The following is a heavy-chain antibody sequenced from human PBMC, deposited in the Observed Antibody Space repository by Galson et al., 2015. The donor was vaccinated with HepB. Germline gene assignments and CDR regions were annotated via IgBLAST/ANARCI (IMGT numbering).Heavy chain of an antibody. CDR2: IHYSGST. D-gene: IGHD3-16*01. Sequence: ETLSLTCTVSGDSISSYYWNWIRQPPGKGLEWIGNIHYSGSTNYNPSLKSRVTISVDTSKNQFSLKLSSVTAADTAVYYCARRPKAGGVATYYNGLDVWGQGTTVTVSS. CDR3: ARRPKAGGVATYYNGLDV. J-gene: IGHJ6*02. V-gene: IGHV4-59*08. CDR1: GDSISSYY.